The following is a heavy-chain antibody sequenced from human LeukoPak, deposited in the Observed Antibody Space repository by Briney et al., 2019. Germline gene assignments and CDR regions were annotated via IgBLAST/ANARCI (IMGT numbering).Heavy chain of an antibody. CDR1: GFTFGDYA. D-gene: IGHD3-22*01. J-gene: IGHJ4*02. V-gene: IGHV3-49*04. Sequence: GGSLRLSCTASGFTFGDYAMSWVRQAPGKRLEWVGFIRSKAYGGTTEYAASVKGRFTISRDDSKSIAYLQMNSLKTEDTAVYYCTRDHYYDSSGYYQGEGYYFDYWGQGTLVTVSS. CDR2: IRSKAYGGTT. CDR3: TRDHYYDSSGYYQGEGYYFDY.